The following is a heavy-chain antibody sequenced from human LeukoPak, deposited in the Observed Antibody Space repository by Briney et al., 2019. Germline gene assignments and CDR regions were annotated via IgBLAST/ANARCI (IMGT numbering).Heavy chain of an antibody. CDR1: GFTFSSYW. D-gene: IGHD2-2*01. CDR2: IKEDGGGK. V-gene: IGHV3-7*01. CDR3: ARDCSSTSCYGIDY. Sequence: GGSLRLSCAASGFTFSSYWMSWVRQAPRKGLQWVASIKEDGGGKYYVDSVKGRFTISRDNAKNSLYLQMNSLRAEDTAVYYCARDCSSTSCYGIDYWGQGTLVTVSS. J-gene: IGHJ4*02.